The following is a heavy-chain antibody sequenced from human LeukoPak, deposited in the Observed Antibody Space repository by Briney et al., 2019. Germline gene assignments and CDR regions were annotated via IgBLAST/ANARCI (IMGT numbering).Heavy chain of an antibody. J-gene: IGHJ4*02. CDR1: GFTFSSYG. CDR3: AKDPGYSYGYGGDY. CDR2: IRYDGSNK. Sequence: GGSLRLSCAASGFTFSSYGMHWVRQAPGKGLEWVAFIRYDGSNKYYADSVKDRFTISRDNSKNTLYLQMNSLRAEDTAVYYCAKDPGYSYGYGGDYWGQGTLVTVSS. V-gene: IGHV3-30*02. D-gene: IGHD5-18*01.